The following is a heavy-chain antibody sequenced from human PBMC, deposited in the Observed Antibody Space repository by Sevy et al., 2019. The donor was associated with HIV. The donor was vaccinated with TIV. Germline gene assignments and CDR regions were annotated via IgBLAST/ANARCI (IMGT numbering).Heavy chain of an antibody. J-gene: IGHJ6*02. CDR3: ATPFLMGNRYYYYGMDV. CDR1: GYTLTELS. Sequence: ASVKVSCKVSGYTLTELSMHWVRQAPGKGLEWMGGFDPEDGETIYAQKFQGRVTMTEDTSTDTAYMELSSLRSEDTAVYYCATPFLMGNRYYYYGMDVWGQGTTVTDSS. D-gene: IGHD3-3*02. CDR2: FDPEDGET. V-gene: IGHV1-24*01.